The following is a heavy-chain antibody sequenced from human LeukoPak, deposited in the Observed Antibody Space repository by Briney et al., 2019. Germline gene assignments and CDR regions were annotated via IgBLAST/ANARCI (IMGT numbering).Heavy chain of an antibody. D-gene: IGHD3-10*01. CDR2: IWYDGSNK. CDR3: ARDSPPGFGELFPDS. V-gene: IGHV3-33*01. J-gene: IGHJ5*01. CDR1: GFTFSSYG. Sequence: GRSLRLSCAASGFTFSSYGMHWVRQAPGKGLEWVAVIWYDGSNKYYADSVKGRFTISRDNSKNTMYLQMNSLRAEDTAVYYCARDSPPGFGELFPDSWGQGTLVTVSS.